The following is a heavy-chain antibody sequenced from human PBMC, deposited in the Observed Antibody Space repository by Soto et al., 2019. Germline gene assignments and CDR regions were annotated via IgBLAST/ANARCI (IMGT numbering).Heavy chain of an antibody. CDR3: ARVLAAAGTKDPYYYYYGMDV. D-gene: IGHD6-13*01. Sequence: ASVKVSCKASGYTFTSYGISWVRQAPGQGLEWMGWISAYNGNTNYAQKLQGRVTMTTDTSTSTAYMELRSLRSDDTAVYYCARVLAAAGTKDPYYYYYGMDVWGQGTTVTVSS. CDR1: GYTFTSYG. V-gene: IGHV1-18*01. CDR2: ISAYNGNT. J-gene: IGHJ6*02.